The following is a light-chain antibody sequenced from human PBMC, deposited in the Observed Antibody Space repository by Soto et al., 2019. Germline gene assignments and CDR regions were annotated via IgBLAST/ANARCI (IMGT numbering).Light chain of an antibody. V-gene: IGKV3-15*01. CDR2: GAS. Sequence: EIVMTQSPATLSVSPGERATLSCRASQSVSSNLAWYHQKPGQAPRLLSYGASTRATGIPARFSGSGSGTEFTLTISSLQSEDFAVYYCQQYNNWPPWTFGQGTKVDIK. J-gene: IGKJ1*01. CDR1: QSVSSN. CDR3: QQYNNWPPWT.